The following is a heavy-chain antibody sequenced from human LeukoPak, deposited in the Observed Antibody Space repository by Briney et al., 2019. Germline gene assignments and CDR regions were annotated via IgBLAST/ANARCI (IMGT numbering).Heavy chain of an antibody. CDR1: GYTFTGYY. CDR2: INPNSGGT. Sequence: ASVKVSCKASGYTFTGYYMHWVQQAPGQGLEWMGWINPNSGGTNYAQKFQGRVTMTRDTSISTAYMELSRLRSDDTAVYYCARGGRYYGSGSSHMDVWGKGTTVTVSS. V-gene: IGHV1-2*02. D-gene: IGHD3-10*01. CDR3: ARGGRYYGSGSSHMDV. J-gene: IGHJ6*03.